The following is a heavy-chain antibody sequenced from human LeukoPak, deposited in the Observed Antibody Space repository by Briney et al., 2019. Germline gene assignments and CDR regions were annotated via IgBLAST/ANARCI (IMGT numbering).Heavy chain of an antibody. CDR3: ARGRWGTMIVVVPSYFDY. CDR2: VYYSGST. J-gene: IGHJ4*02. D-gene: IGHD3-22*01. CDR1: SGSVSSGNYY. V-gene: IGHV4-61*01. Sequence: SETLSLTCTVSSGSVSSGNYYWSWIRQPPGKGLEWIGYVYYSGSTNYNPSLKSRVTISVDTSKNQFSLKLSSVTAADTAVYYCARGRWGTMIVVVPSYFDYWGQGTLVTVSS.